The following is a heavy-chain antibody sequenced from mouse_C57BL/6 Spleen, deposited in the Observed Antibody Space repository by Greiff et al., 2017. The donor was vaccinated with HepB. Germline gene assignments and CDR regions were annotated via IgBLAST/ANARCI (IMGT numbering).Heavy chain of an antibody. CDR3: AKTGYVDY. Sequence: EVMLVESGGGLVKPGGSLKLSCAASGFTFSDYGMHWVRQAPEKGLEWVAYISSGSSTIYYADTVKGLFTISRDNAKNTLFLQMTSLRSEDTAMYYCAKTGYVDYWGQGTTLTVSS. CDR2: ISSGSSTI. J-gene: IGHJ2*01. V-gene: IGHV5-17*01. CDR1: GFTFSDYG. D-gene: IGHD4-1*01.